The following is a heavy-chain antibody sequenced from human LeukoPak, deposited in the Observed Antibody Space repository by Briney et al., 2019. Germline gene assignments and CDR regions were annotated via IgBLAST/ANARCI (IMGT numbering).Heavy chain of an antibody. V-gene: IGHV4-4*07. D-gene: IGHD6-19*01. Sequence: SETLSLTCTVSGGSISSYYWSWIRQPAGKGLEWIGRIYTSGSTNYNPSLKSRVTMSVDTSKNQFSLKLSSVTAADTAVYYCARSDPELVAGNYYYYYMDVWGKGTTVTVSS. CDR2: IYTSGST. CDR3: ARSDPELVAGNYYYYYMDV. J-gene: IGHJ6*03. CDR1: GGSISSYY.